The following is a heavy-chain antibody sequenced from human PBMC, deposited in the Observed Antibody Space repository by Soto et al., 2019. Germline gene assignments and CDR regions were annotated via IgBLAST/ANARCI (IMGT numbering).Heavy chain of an antibody. CDR1: GFTFSSYG. Sequence: PGGSLRLSCAASGFTFSSYGMHCVRQAPGKGLEWVAVISYGGSNKYYADSVKGRFTISRDNAKNSLYLQMNSLRAEDTALYYCAKSMGGTANGMDVWGQGTTVTVSS. D-gene: IGHD2-15*01. CDR2: ISYGGSNK. CDR3: AKSMGGTANGMDV. J-gene: IGHJ6*02. V-gene: IGHV3-30*18.